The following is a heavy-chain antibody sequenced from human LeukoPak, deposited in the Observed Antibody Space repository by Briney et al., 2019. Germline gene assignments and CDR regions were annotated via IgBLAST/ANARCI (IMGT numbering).Heavy chain of an antibody. V-gene: IGHV3-7*01. D-gene: IGHD6-19*01. Sequence: PGGSLRLSCAASGFSFSSYGINWVRQAPGKGLEWVANIKQDGSEKYYVDSVKGRFTISRDNAKNSLYLQMNSLRAEDTAVYYCARDLGSGWGYYFDYWGQGTLVTVSS. CDR1: GFSFSSYG. CDR3: ARDLGSGWGYYFDY. CDR2: IKQDGSEK. J-gene: IGHJ4*02.